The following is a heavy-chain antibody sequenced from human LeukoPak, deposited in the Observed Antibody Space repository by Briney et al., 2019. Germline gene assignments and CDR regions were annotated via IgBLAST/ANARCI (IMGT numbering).Heavy chain of an antibody. CDR1: GFTFSNYG. CDR2: ITDSGDTP. V-gene: IGHV3-23*01. Sequence: PGGSLRLSCAASGFTFSNYGMNWVRQAPGKGLEWVSAITDSGDTPFYADSVKGRFTISRDNSKNTPYLQMSSLRGEDTAVYYCAKEIGSSRPFDYWGQGTLVTVSS. D-gene: IGHD2-2*01. CDR3: AKEIGSSRPFDY. J-gene: IGHJ4*02.